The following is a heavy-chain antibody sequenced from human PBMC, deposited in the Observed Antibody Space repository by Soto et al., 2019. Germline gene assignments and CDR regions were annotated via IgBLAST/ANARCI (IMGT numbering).Heavy chain of an antibody. D-gene: IGHD3-16*01. J-gene: IGHJ6*02. CDR1: GFTFTNTA. Sequence: GARRLSCVVAGFTFTNTAMGRIRQAPGEGLEWVTAMSGRDGSTYYAGFVKGRFTLSRDISKNTLFLEVSGLRAEDRAVYYCPTEHYAYYLLDVWGQGTTVTVSS. CDR2: MSGRDGST. V-gene: IGHV3-23*01. CDR3: PTEHYAYYLLDV.